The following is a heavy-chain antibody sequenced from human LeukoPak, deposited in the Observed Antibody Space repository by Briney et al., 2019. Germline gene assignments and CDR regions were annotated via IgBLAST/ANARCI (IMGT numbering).Heavy chain of an antibody. CDR2: IYYSGST. CDR3: ARREYSGSSSY. Sequence: SETLSLTCTVSGGSISSYYWSWIRQPPGKGLEWIGYIYYSGSTNYNPSLKSRVTISVDTSKNQFSLKLSSVTAADTAVYYCARREYSGSSSYWGQGTLVTVSS. D-gene: IGHD1-26*01. J-gene: IGHJ4*02. V-gene: IGHV4-59*01. CDR1: GGSISSYY.